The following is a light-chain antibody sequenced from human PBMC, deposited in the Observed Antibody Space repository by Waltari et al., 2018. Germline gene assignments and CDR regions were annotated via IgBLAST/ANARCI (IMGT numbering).Light chain of an antibody. V-gene: IGLV2-23*03. CDR2: EGN. CDR1: SSDVGSYNL. J-gene: IGLJ3*02. Sequence: QSALTQPASVSGSPGQSITISCTGTSSDVGSYNLVPWYQQHPGKAPKLMIYEGNQRPSGVSNRFSGSKSGNTASLTISGLQGEDEADYHCCSYAGSNTFVVFGGGTKLTVL. CDR3: CSYAGSNTFVV.